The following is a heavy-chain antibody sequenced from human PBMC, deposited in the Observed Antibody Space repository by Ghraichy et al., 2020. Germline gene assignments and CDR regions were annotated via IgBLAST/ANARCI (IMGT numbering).Heavy chain of an antibody. CDR1: GGSISSGGYY. V-gene: IGHV4-31*03. CDR2: IYYSGST. Sequence: SETLSLTCTVSGGSISSGGYYWSWIRQHPGKGLEWIGYIYYSGSTYYNPSLKSRVTISVDTSKNQFSLKLSSVTAADTAVYYCARAGDGGYYYYYMDVWGKGTTVTVSS. D-gene: IGHD4-23*01. CDR3: ARAGDGGYYYYYMDV. J-gene: IGHJ6*03.